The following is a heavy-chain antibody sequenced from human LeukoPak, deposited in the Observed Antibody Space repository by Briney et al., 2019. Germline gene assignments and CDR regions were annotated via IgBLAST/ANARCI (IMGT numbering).Heavy chain of an antibody. D-gene: IGHD3-10*01. Sequence: GGSLRLSCAASGFTVSSNYMSWVRQAPGKGLEWVSVIYSGGSTYHADSVKGRFTISRDNSKNTLYLQMNSLRAEDTAVYYCASSPTMVRGVMVYWGQGTLVTVSS. CDR1: GFTVSSNY. V-gene: IGHV3-53*01. CDR2: IYSGGST. CDR3: ASSPTMVRGVMVY. J-gene: IGHJ4*02.